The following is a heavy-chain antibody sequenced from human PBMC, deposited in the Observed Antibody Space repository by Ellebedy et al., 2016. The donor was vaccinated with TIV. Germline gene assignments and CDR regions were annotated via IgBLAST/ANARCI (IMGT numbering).Heavy chain of an antibody. V-gene: IGHV4-39*01. CDR2: IYYTGST. D-gene: IGHD3-10*01. CDR3: ARWFGELLYVRWFDP. CDR1: GDSISRSSYY. J-gene: IGHJ5*02. Sequence: SETLSLTCTVSGDSISRSSYYWGWIRQPPGKGLEWIGSIYYTGSTDYNPSLKSRVAISADTSKNQFSLRLSSVTAADTAVYYCARWFGELLYVRWFDPWGQGTLVTVPS.